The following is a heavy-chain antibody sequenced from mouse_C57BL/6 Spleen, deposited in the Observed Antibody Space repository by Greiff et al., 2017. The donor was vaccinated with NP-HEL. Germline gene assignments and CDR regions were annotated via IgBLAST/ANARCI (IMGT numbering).Heavy chain of an antibody. V-gene: IGHV5-4*01. CDR1: GFTFSSYA. D-gene: IGHD2-5*01. CDR2: ISDGGSYT. J-gene: IGHJ3*01. CDR3: ARDRYSNYLAWFAY. Sequence: EVQVVESGGGLVKPGGSLKLSCAASGFTFSSYAMSWVRQTPEKRLEWVATISDGGSYTYYPDNVKGRFTISRDNAKNNLYLQMSHLKSEDTAMYYCARDRYSNYLAWFAYWGQGTLVTVSA.